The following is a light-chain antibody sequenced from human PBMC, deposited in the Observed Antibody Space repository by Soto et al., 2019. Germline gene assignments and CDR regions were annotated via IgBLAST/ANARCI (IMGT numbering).Light chain of an antibody. CDR2: DAS. CDR1: QKIRNL. Sequence: DIQGAQTTGRLSATGRGWISVACRASQKIRNLLAWYQQKPGRAPKPLIFDASTLRTGVPSRFSGSGSGSELNFTAIAPQPDDLASYFSHQYYTDATFGQGTRLEIK. J-gene: IGKJ5*01. CDR3: HQYYTDAT. V-gene: IGKV1-5*01.